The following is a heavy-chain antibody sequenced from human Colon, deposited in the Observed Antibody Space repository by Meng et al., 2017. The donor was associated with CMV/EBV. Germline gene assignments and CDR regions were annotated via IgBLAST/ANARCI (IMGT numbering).Heavy chain of an antibody. CDR2: ISGSGYST. CDR3: AKVSAGYDILTGYLYFDY. J-gene: IGHJ4*02. V-gene: IGHV3-23*01. D-gene: IGHD3-9*01. Sequence: GGSLRLSCAASGFTFSSYAMSRVRQAAGKGLEWVSGISGSGYSTYYADSVKGRFTISRDNSKNTLYLQMNSLRAEDTAVYYCAKVSAGYDILTGYLYFDYWGQGTLVTVSS. CDR1: GFTFSSYA.